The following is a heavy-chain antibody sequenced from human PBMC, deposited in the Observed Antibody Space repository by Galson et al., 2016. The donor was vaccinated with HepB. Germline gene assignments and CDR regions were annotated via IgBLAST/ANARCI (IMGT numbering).Heavy chain of an antibody. J-gene: IGHJ5*02. D-gene: IGHD3-10*01. CDR1: GFTFNTYG. V-gene: IGHV3-23*01. Sequence: SLRLSCAASGFTFNTYGMSWVRQAPGKGLEWVSAIGARGRPIYADSVTGRFILSRDKPKNTVWLQMNSLRPEDTAVYYCAKVTYDWGNFYQTEFDPWGRGTLVTVSS. CDR2: IGARGRP. CDR3: AKVTYDWGNFYQTEFDP.